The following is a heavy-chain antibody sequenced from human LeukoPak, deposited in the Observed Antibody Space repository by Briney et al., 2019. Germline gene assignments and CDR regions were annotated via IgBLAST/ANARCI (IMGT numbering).Heavy chain of an antibody. J-gene: IGHJ6*02. CDR1: GYSFTSYW. Sequence: GESLKISCKGSGYSFTSYWIGWLRQMPGKGLEWMGIIYPGDSDTRYSPSFQGQVTISADKSISTAYLQWSSLKASDTAMYYCARQEVAMVRGVYYYYGMDVWGQGTTVTVSS. CDR2: IYPGDSDT. D-gene: IGHD3-10*01. V-gene: IGHV5-51*01. CDR3: ARQEVAMVRGVYYYYGMDV.